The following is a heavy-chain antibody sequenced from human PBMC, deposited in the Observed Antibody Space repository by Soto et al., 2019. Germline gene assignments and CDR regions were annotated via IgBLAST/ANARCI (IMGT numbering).Heavy chain of an antibody. Sequence: PGGSLRLSCAASGFTFSSYEMNWVRQAPGKGLEWVSYISSSGSTIYYADSVKGRFTISRDNAKNSLYLQMNGLRAEDTAVYYCARVAAAGDDAFDIWGQGTMVTVSS. J-gene: IGHJ3*02. CDR1: GFTFSSYE. CDR3: ARVAAAGDDAFDI. V-gene: IGHV3-48*03. CDR2: ISSSGSTI. D-gene: IGHD6-13*01.